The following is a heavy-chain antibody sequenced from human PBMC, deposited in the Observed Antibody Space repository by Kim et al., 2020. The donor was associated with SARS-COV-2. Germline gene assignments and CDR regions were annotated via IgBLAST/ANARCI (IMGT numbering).Heavy chain of an antibody. CDR3: AKDSFDWLFIDY. V-gene: IGHV3-43*01. Sequence: YYADSVKGRFTISRDNSKNSLYLQMNSLRTEDTALYYCAKDSFDWLFIDYWGQGTLVTVSS. D-gene: IGHD3-9*01. J-gene: IGHJ4*02.